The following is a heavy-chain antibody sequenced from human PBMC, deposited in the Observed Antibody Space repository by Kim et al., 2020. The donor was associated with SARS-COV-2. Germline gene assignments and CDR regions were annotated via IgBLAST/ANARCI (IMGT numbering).Heavy chain of an antibody. CDR1: GFTFDDYA. V-gene: IGHV3-9*01. CDR2: ISWNSGSI. Sequence: GGSLRLSCAASGFTFDDYAMHWVRQAPGKGLEWVSGISWNSGSIGYADSVKGRFTISRDNAKNSLYLQMNSLRAEDTALYYCAKELRSGYGGRKYYGMDVWGQGTTVTVSS. D-gene: IGHD5-12*01. CDR3: AKELRSGYGGRKYYGMDV. J-gene: IGHJ6*02.